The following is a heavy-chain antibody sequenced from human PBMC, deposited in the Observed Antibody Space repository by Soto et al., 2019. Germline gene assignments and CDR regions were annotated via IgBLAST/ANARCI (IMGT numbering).Heavy chain of an antibody. Sequence: QVQLQESGPGLVKPSETLSLTCTVSGGSVSSGSYYWSWIRQPPGKGLEWIGYIYYSGSTNYNPSLQSRVTISVDTSKNQFSLKLSSVTAADTAVYYCARFERALESNWFDPWGQGTLVTVSS. CDR1: GGSVSSGSYY. V-gene: IGHV4-61*01. J-gene: IGHJ5*02. CDR3: ARFERALESNWFDP. CDR2: IYYSGST. D-gene: IGHD3-3*01.